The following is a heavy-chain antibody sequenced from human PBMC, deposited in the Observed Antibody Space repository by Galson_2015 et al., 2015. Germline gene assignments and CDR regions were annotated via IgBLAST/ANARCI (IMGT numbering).Heavy chain of an antibody. CDR2: ISAYNGDT. J-gene: IGHJ3*01. CDR1: GYTFTTYG. CDR3: ARDLGYVGSSWSDTFDL. Sequence: SVKVSCKASGYTFTTYGISWVRQAPGQGLEWLGWISAYNGDTNYAQKLQGRITLTIDRSMETTYMELRSLRSDDTAVYYCARDLGYVGSSWSDTFDLWGQGTVVTVSS. D-gene: IGHD6-13*01. V-gene: IGHV1-18*04.